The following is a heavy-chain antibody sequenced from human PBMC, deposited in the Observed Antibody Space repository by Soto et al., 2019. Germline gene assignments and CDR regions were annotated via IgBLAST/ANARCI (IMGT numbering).Heavy chain of an antibody. CDR3: ARDGSGLYCSGGSCYLGGMDV. CDR1: GGSVSSGSYY. CDR2: IYYSGST. Sequence: SETLSLTCTVSGGSVSSGSYYWSWIRQPPGKGLEWIGYIYYSGSTNYNPSLKSRVTISVDTSKNQFSLKLSSVTAADTAMYYCARDGSGLYCSGGSCYLGGMDVWGQGTTVTVSS. V-gene: IGHV4-61*01. D-gene: IGHD2-15*01. J-gene: IGHJ6*02.